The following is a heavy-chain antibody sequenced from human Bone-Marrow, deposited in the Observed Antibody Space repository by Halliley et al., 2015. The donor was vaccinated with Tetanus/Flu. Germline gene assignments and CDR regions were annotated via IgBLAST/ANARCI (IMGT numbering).Heavy chain of an antibody. CDR3: AKDRRDGYNRD. Sequence: SGFTFSTYAMTWVRQAPRKGLEWVSSITGSGAATYYADSVKGRFTISRDNSKNTVHLQMNSLRVEDTAIYFCAKDRRDGYNRDWGQGTRVTVSS. J-gene: IGHJ4*02. V-gene: IGHV3-23*01. CDR2: ITGSGAAT. D-gene: IGHD5-12*01. CDR1: GFTFSTYA.